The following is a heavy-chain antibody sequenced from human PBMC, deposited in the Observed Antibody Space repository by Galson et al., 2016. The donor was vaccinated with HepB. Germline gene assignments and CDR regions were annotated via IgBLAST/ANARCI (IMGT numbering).Heavy chain of an antibody. CDR3: TKGRLNGNFAES. CDR1: GFTFSSCA. CDR2: ISGTGVNT. Sequence: LRLSCAASGFTFSSCAMNWVRQAPGKGLEWVSGISGTGVNTNYADSVKGRFTVSRDNSKNTLYILMNSLRAEDTAVYFCTKGRLNGNFAESWGQGTLVSVSS. D-gene: IGHD1-7*01. V-gene: IGHV3-23*01. J-gene: IGHJ5*02.